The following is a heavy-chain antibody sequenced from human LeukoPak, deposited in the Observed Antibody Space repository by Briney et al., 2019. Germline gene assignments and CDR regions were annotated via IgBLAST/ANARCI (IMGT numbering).Heavy chain of an antibody. Sequence: ASVKVSCKASGYTFTGYYMHWVRQAPGQGLEWMGWVSPYSGGTNYAQKFQGRVTMSSDTSTTTAYMELSGLRSDDTAVYYCARDDSLSSWGQGTLVIVSS. D-gene: IGHD3-9*01. V-gene: IGHV1-2*02. J-gene: IGHJ5*02. CDR3: ARDDSLSS. CDR1: GYTFTGYY. CDR2: VSPYSGGT.